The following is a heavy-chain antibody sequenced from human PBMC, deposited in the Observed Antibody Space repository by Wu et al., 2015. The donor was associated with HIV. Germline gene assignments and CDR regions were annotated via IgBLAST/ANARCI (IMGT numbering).Heavy chain of an antibody. CDR3: AKARQRGYDYGHWYFDF. J-gene: IGHJ2*01. Sequence: QVRLLQSGAEVKKPGASVRVSCKASGYTFGNYYINWVRQATGQGLEWMGWTHPNSGNTGYALKFLGRVILTANTSIDTAYMEVTSLRIDDTAVYYCAKARQRGYDYGHWYFDFWGRGTLVTVSS. D-gene: IGHD5-18*01. CDR2: THPNSGNT. V-gene: IGHV1-8*02. CDR1: GYTFGNYY.